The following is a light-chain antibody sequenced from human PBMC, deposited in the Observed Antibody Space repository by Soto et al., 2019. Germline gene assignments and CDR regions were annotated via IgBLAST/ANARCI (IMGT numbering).Light chain of an antibody. V-gene: IGKV3-20*01. Sequence: IVMTQSPATLSVSPVEIATLSFRASQSVRSNLAWYQQKPGQPPRLIIYGASTRAPGIPDRFSGSGSGTDFTLTISRLEPEDFAVYYCQQYGSSPPITFGQGTRVEIK. CDR1: QSVRSN. J-gene: IGKJ5*01. CDR2: GAS. CDR3: QQYGSSPPIT.